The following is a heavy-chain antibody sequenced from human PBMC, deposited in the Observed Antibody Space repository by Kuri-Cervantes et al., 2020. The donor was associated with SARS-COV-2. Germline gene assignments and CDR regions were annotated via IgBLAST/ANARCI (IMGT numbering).Heavy chain of an antibody. CDR1: GFTFSSYS. J-gene: IGHJ5*02. V-gene: IGHV3-21*01. CDR3: ARVYSGSYYSWFDP. Sequence: GGSLRLSCAASGFTFSSYSMNWVRQAPGKGLEWVSSISSSSSYIYYADSVKGRFTISRDNAKNSLYLQMNSLRAEDTAVYYCARVYSGSYYSWFDPWGQGTLVTVSS. D-gene: IGHD1-26*01. CDR2: ISSSSSYI.